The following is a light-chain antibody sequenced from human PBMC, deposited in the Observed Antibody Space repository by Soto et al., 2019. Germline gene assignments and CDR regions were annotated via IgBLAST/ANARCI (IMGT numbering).Light chain of an antibody. J-gene: IGLJ3*02. CDR3: QAYDYSLTASV. V-gene: IGLV1-40*01. CDR2: GNR. CDR1: NSNLGAGYD. Sequence: QPVLTQPPSVSGAPGQRVTISCTGNNSNLGAGYDVHWYQQLPGAAPKLVIFGNRNRPSGVPERFSGSKSGTSASLAITGLQVEDEADYYCQAYDYSLTASVFGGGTKLTVL.